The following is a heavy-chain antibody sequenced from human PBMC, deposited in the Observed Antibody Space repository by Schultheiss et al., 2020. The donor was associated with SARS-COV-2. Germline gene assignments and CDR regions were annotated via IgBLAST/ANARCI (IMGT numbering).Heavy chain of an antibody. V-gene: IGHV4-30-4*07. CDR1: GGSISSGGYS. Sequence: SQTLSLTCAVSGGSISSGGYSWSWIRQPPGKGLEWIGYIYYSGSTYYNPSLKSRVTISVDTSKNQFSLKLSSVTAADTAVYYCARAKRAAGKGGWFDPWGQGTLVTVSS. J-gene: IGHJ5*02. D-gene: IGHD6-13*01. CDR3: ARAKRAAGKGGWFDP. CDR2: IYYSGST.